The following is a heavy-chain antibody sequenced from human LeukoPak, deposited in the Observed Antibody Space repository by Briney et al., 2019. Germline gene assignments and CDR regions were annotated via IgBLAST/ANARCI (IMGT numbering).Heavy chain of an antibody. CDR1: GGSISSYY. D-gene: IGHD1-26*01. J-gene: IGHJ4*02. V-gene: IGHV4-59*12. CDR2: IYYSGST. Sequence: SETLSLTCTVSGGSISSYYWSWIRQPPGKGLEWIGYIYYSGSTNYNPSLKSRVTISVDTSKNQFSLKLSSVTAADTAVYYCARDNEYSGSSNFDYWGQGTLVTVSS. CDR3: ARDNEYSGSSNFDY.